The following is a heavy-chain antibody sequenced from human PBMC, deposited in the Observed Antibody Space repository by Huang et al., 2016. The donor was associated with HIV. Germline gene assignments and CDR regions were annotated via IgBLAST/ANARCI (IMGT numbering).Heavy chain of an antibody. CDR2: VYYRGNT. CDR3: ARLHSPSSLWYFDY. CDR1: GGSTNAFY. V-gene: IGHV4-59*01. D-gene: IGHD6-13*01. J-gene: IGHJ4*02. Sequence: QVHLQESGPGLVRPSGTLSLTCSVSGGSTNAFYWGWLRQSPGKGWEWIGSVYYRGNTNNNPALKSRVTMSIDTSNNQFSLKVNAVTAADTAVYYCARLHSPSSLWYFDYWGQGTLLTVSS.